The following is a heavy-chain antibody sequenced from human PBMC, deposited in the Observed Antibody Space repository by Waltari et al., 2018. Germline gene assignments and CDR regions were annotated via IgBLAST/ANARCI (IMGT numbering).Heavy chain of an antibody. Sequence: EVQLVESGGGLVQPGESLRLSCATSGFIFSNFDMNWVRQAPGRGLAWVSYINSRGSTIYSADSVKGRCTISRDNAQNSLHLQMNSLRADDTALYYCARDSGWPPSDDSENYDLQYWGQGTLVTVSS. J-gene: IGHJ4*02. D-gene: IGHD3-16*01. V-gene: IGHV3-48*03. CDR3: ARDSGWPPSDDSENYDLQY. CDR2: INSRGSTI. CDR1: GFIFSNFD.